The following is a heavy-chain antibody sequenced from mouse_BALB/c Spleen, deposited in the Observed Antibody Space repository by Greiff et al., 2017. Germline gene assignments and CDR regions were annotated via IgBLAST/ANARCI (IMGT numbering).Heavy chain of an antibody. V-gene: IGHV3-6*02. CDR3: ARREDGNYFAWFAY. J-gene: IGHJ3*01. Sequence: DVKLQESGPGLVKPSQSLSLTCSVTGYSITSGYSWNWIRQFPGNKLEWMGYISYDGSNNYNPSLKNRISITRDTSKNQFFLKLNSVTTEDTATYYCARREDGNYFAWFAYWGQGTLVTVSA. D-gene: IGHD2-1*01. CDR2: ISYDGSN. CDR1: GYSITSGYS.